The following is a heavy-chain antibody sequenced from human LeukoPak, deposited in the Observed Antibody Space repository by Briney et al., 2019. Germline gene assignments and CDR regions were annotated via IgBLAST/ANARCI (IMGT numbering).Heavy chain of an antibody. CDR1: GFTFSSYS. CDR3: AREQYSSSWYFDY. Sequence: GGSLRLSCAASGFTFSSYSMNWVRQAPGKGLEWVSSISSSSSYIYYADSVKGRFTISRDNAKNSLYLQMNSLRAEDTAVYYCAREQYSSSWYFDYWGQGTLVTVSS. D-gene: IGHD6-13*01. CDR2: ISSSSSYI. J-gene: IGHJ4*02. V-gene: IGHV3-21*01.